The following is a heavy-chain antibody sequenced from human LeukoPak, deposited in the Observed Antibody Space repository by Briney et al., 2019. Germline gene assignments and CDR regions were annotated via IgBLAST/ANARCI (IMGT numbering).Heavy chain of an antibody. Sequence: SENLSLTCAVSGYSISSGYYWGWIRQPPGKGLEWIGSIYHSGSTYYNPSLKSRVTISVDTSKNQFSLKLSSVTAADTAVYYCARRLGYCSSTSCYTSWFDPWGQGTLVTVSS. CDR3: ARRLGYCSSTSCYTSWFDP. D-gene: IGHD2-2*02. V-gene: IGHV4-38-2*01. J-gene: IGHJ5*02. CDR1: GYSISSGYY. CDR2: IYHSGST.